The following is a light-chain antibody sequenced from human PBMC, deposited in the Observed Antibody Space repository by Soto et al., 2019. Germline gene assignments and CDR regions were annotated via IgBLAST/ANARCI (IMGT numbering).Light chain of an antibody. CDR2: AAS. V-gene: IGKV1-39*01. CDR1: QSISYS. Sequence: DIQMTQSPSSLSASVGESVTFTCRASQSISYSLNWFQQKPGKAPKVLIYAASSLPSGVPSRFSGSGSGTEYTLTINSLRREDFATYYCQESISNLGTFGPGTTVDIK. J-gene: IGKJ3*01. CDR3: QESISNLGT.